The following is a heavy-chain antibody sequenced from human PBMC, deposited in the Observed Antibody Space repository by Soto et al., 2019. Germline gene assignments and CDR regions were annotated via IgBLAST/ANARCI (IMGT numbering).Heavy chain of an antibody. CDR2: IYYSGST. J-gene: IGHJ5*02. V-gene: IGHV4-39*01. CDR1: GCSISRSSYV. D-gene: IGHD3-3*01. CDR3: ARQLFHGATVFGVVIIEENVLFDP. Sequence: PAETLSLTCPVSGCSISRSSYVGVWIRQPPGKGLEWIGSIYYSGSTYYNPSLKSRVTISVDTSKNQFSLKLSSVTAADTAVYYCARQLFHGATVFGVVIIEENVLFDPWGQGTLVTVSS.